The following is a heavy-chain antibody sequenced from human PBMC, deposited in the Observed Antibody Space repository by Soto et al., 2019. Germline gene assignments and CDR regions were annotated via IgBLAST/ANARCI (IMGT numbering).Heavy chain of an antibody. V-gene: IGHV4-39*02. D-gene: IGHD5-18*01. J-gene: IGHJ4*02. CDR2: IYYRGSA. CDR1: GDSISSSSFY. Sequence: PSETLSLTCTVSGDSISSSSFYWGWVRQPPGKGLEWIGSIYYRGSAYYNPSLKSRVTISVDTSKKQFSLKLNSVTAADTAVYYCMRDSGYHYGQPIDSWGQGTLVTVSS. CDR3: MRDSGYHYGQPIDS.